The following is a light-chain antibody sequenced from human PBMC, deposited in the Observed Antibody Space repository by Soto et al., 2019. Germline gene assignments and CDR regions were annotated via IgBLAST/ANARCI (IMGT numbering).Light chain of an antibody. Sequence: QSVLTQPPSVSGAPGQRVTISFTGSNTNIGAGYDVHWYQQLPGTGPKLLIYGNDNRPSGVPERFAGSKSGTSASLAITGLQAEDEADYCCQSYDSSLSAYVFGTGTKLTVL. CDR1: NTNIGAGYD. V-gene: IGLV1-40*01. CDR3: QSYDSSLSAYV. J-gene: IGLJ1*01. CDR2: GND.